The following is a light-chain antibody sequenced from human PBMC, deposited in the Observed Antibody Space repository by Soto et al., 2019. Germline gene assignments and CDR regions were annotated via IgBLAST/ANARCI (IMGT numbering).Light chain of an antibody. CDR2: GAS. J-gene: IGKJ2*01. CDR3: HQYGYSPNT. Sequence: EIVLTQSPGTLSLSPGERATLSCRASRSVSSRYLAWYHQKAGQAPRLLISGASSRATGIPDRFSGSGSGTDFTLIISRLEPEDFAMYYCHQYGYSPNTFGQGTKVEIK. CDR1: RSVSSRY. V-gene: IGKV3-20*01.